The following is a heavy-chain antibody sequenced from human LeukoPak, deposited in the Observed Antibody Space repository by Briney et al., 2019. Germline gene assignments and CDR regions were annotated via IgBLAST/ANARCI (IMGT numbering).Heavy chain of an antibody. V-gene: IGHV3-74*01. CDR3: ARTRGYSSSPIRTPCFDY. CDR1: GFTFNRHW. J-gene: IGHJ4*02. CDR2: SNSDGSST. Sequence: GGSLRLSCAASGFTFNRHWMHWVRQAPGKGLVWVSRSNSDGSSTVYADSVKGRFTISRDNAKNSLYLQMNSLRAEDTAVYYCARTRGYSSSPIRTPCFDYWGQGTLVTVSS. D-gene: IGHD6-6*01.